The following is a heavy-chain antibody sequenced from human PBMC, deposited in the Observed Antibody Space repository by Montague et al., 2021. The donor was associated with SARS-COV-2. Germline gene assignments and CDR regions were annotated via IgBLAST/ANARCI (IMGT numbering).Heavy chain of an antibody. CDR3: ARAARPGYGFRPGSFDS. CDR2: INHSGST. CDR1: GGSFSGYY. Sequence: SETLSLTCAVYGGSFSGYYWNWIRQPPGKGLEWIGEINHSGSTNYNPSLKSRVTMSVDTSKNQFSLKLSSVTAADTAVYYCARAARPGYGFRPGSFDSWGQGTLVTVSS. J-gene: IGHJ4*02. V-gene: IGHV4-34*01. D-gene: IGHD3-10*01.